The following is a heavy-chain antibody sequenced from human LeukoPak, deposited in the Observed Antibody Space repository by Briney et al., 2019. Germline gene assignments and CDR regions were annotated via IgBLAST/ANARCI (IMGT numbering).Heavy chain of an antibody. CDR1: GGSISSSSYY. D-gene: IGHD6-13*01. CDR2: IYYSGST. CDR3: ASSIAAAGPLASFFDY. V-gene: IGHV4-39*01. J-gene: IGHJ4*02. Sequence: NPSETLSLTCTVSGGSISSSSYYWGWLRQPPGKGLEWIGSIYYSGSTYYNPSLKSRVTISVDTSKNQFSLKLSSVTAADTAVYYCASSIAAAGPLASFFDYWGQGTLVTVSS.